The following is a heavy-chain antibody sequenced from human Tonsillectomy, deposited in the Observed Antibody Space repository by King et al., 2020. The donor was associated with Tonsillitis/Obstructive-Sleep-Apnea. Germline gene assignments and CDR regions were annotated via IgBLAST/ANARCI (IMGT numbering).Heavy chain of an antibody. J-gene: IGHJ4*02. D-gene: IGHD3-22*01. CDR2: ITGSGGNT. CDR1: GFTFSTYA. V-gene: IGHV3-23*04. CDR3: AKDGRAYDGSSNLYYSDC. Sequence: QLVQSGGGLVQPGGSLRLSCAASGFTFSTYAMSWVRQAPGKGLEWVSGITGSGGNTFYADSVKGRFTIARDNSKNTLYLQMNSLRAEDTALYYCAKDGRAYDGSSNLYYSDCWGQGSLVTVSS.